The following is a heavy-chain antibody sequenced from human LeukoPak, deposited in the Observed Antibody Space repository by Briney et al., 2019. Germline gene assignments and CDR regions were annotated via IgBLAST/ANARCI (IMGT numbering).Heavy chain of an antibody. V-gene: IGHV3-23*01. D-gene: IGHD6-13*01. Sequence: GGSLRLSCAASGFTFSSYAMSWVRQAPGKGLEWVSAISGSGGSTYYADSVKGRFTISRDNSKNTLYLQMNSLRAEDTAVYYCAKGSNSTCTLYYYYYYYMDVWGKGTTDTVSS. CDR3: AKGSNSTCTLYYYYYYYMDV. CDR2: ISGSGGST. J-gene: IGHJ6*03. CDR1: GFTFSSYA.